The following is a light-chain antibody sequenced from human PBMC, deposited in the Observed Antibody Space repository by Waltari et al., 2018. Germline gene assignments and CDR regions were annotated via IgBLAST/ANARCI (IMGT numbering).Light chain of an antibody. CDR2: DVS. V-gene: IGLV2-14*03. J-gene: IGLJ2*01. CDR3: SSYTSSSTPLV. Sequence: QSALTQPASVSGSPGQSIPISCTGTSSYVGGYTYVPWFQQHPGKAPKLMIYDVSNRPSGVSNRFSGSKSGNTASLTISGLQAEDEADYYCSSYTSSSTPLVFGGGTKLTVL. CDR1: SSYVGGYTY.